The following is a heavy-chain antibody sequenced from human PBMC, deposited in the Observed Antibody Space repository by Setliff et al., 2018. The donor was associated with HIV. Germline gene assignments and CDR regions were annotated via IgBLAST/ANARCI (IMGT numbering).Heavy chain of an antibody. J-gene: IGHJ4*02. V-gene: IGHV4-4*09. CDR1: GGSISSYY. D-gene: IGHD3-16*01. CDR2: IYTSGST. CDR3: AREITNYFDY. Sequence: SETLSLTCTVSGGSISSYYWSWIRQPPGKGLEWIGYIYTSGSTNYNPSLKSRVTISVDTSKNQFSLKLSSVTAADTAVYYCAREITNYFDYWGQGTLVTVSS.